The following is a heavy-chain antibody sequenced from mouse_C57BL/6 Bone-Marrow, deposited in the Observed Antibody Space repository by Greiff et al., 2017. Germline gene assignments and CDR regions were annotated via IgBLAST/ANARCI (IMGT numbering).Heavy chain of an antibody. CDR2: IDPENGDT. V-gene: IGHV14-4*01. CDR3: TPITTVVGGYFDV. Sequence: VQLQQSGAELVRPGASVKLSCTASGFNIKDAYMHWVKQRPEQGLEWIGWIDPENGDTEYASKFQGKATITADTSANTAYLQLSSLTSEDTAVYYCTPITTVVGGYFDVWGTGTTVTVSS. D-gene: IGHD1-1*01. J-gene: IGHJ1*03. CDR1: GFNIKDAY.